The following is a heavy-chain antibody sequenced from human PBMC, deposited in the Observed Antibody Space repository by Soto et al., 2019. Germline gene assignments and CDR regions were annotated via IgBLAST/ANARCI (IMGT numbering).Heavy chain of an antibody. CDR3: ARPIHRSCTNGVCPNWFDP. V-gene: IGHV4-39*01. D-gene: IGHD2-8*01. J-gene: IGHJ5*02. CDR2: IYYSGST. CDR1: GGSISSSSYY. Sequence: SETLSLTCTVSGGSISSSSYYWGWIRQPPGKGLEWIGSIYYSGSTYYNPSLKSRVIISVDTSKNQFPLKLSSVTAADTAVYYCARPIHRSCTNGVCPNWFDPWGQGTLVTVSS.